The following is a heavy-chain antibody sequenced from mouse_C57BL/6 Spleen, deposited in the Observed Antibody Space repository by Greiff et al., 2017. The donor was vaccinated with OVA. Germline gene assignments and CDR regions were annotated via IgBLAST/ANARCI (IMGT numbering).Heavy chain of an antibody. Sequence: VQLQQSGAELVRPGASVKLSCTASGFNIKDDYMHWVKQRPEQGLEWIGWIDPENGDTEYASKFQGKATITADTSSNTAYLQLSSLTSEDTAVYYCTTDRAWFADWGQGTLVTVSA. CDR2: IDPENGDT. J-gene: IGHJ3*01. CDR3: TTDRAWFAD. V-gene: IGHV14-4*01. CDR1: GFNIKDDY.